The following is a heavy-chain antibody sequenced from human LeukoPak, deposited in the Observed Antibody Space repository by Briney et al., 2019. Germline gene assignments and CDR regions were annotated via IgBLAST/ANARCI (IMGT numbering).Heavy chain of an antibody. J-gene: IGHJ4*02. D-gene: IGHD3-22*01. CDR1: GFTFSSYG. V-gene: IGHV3-30*03. Sequence: GRSLRLSCAASGFTFSSYGMHWVRQAPGKGLEWVAVISFDGSNKYYVDSVKGRFTISRDNSKNTLYLQMNSLRAEDTAMYYCARNRGGGSGYSDYWGQGTLVTVSS. CDR2: ISFDGSNK. CDR3: ARNRGGGSGYSDY.